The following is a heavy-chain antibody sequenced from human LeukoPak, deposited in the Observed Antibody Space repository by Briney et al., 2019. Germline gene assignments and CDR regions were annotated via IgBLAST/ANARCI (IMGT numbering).Heavy chain of an antibody. D-gene: IGHD2-2*01. CDR3: AKAEAPRGIVVVPAAMAYAFDI. Sequence: PGGSLRRSCAASGFTFRRYAMSWLRQAPGKGLEWVSAISGSGGSTYYADYVKGRFTISRDNYKNPLYLQMHSLRAEDTAVYYCAKAEAPRGIVVVPAAMAYAFDIWGQGTMVTVSS. J-gene: IGHJ3*02. CDR2: ISGSGGST. V-gene: IGHV3-23*01. CDR1: GFTFRRYA.